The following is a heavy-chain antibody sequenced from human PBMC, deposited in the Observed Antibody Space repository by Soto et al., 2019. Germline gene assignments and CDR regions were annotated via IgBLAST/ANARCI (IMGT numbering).Heavy chain of an antibody. CDR1: GFSFSNYA. V-gene: IGHV3-48*01. D-gene: IGHD1-26*01. J-gene: IGHJ2*01. Sequence: EVQLVESGGGLVQPGGSLRLSCAASGFSFSNYAMDWVRQAPGKGLEWVSYISGSSSNIRYAVSVKGRFTISRDNAKSSVYLQMNSLRADDPAVDDCARDPSRGSDWARYLDLWGRGTLVTVSS. CDR2: ISGSSSNI. CDR3: ARDPSRGSDWARYLDL.